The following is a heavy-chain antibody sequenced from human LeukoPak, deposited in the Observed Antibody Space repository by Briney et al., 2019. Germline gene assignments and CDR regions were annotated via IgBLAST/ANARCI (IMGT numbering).Heavy chain of an antibody. CDR3: VRDRPMVRGSGEGYYYYGMDV. CDR1: GFTFSSYA. D-gene: IGHD3-10*01. Sequence: GGSLRLSCAASGFTFSSYAMHWVRQAPGKGLEWVAVISYDGSNKYYADSVKGRFTISRDNSKNSLFLQMNSLKTEDTAVYYCVRDRPMVRGSGEGYYYYGMDVWGQGTTVTVSS. CDR2: ISYDGSNK. J-gene: IGHJ6*02. V-gene: IGHV3-30-3*01.